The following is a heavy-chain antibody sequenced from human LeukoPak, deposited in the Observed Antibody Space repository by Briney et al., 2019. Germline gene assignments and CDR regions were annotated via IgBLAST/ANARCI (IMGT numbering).Heavy chain of an antibody. D-gene: IGHD3-22*01. V-gene: IGHV3-23*01. CDR2: ISGSGGST. CDR1: GFTFSSYA. CDR3: AKTGFDSSGFFDY. Sequence: PGGSLRLPCAASGFTFSSYAMSWVRQAPGKGLEWVSAISGSGGSTYYADSVKGRFTISRDNSKNTLYLQMNSLRAEDTAVYYCAKTGFDSSGFFDYWGQGTLVTVSS. J-gene: IGHJ4*02.